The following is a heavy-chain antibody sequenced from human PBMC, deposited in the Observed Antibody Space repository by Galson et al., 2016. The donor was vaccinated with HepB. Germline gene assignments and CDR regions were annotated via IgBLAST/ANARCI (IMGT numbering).Heavy chain of an antibody. V-gene: IGHV3-30*18. J-gene: IGHJ4*02. CDR1: GFTFSTYA. CDR2: TSSDEVYK. Sequence: SLRLSCAASGFTFSTYAMHWVRQAPGKGLEWVALTSSDEVYKFYADSMKGRFTISRDNSQKTVYLQMNNLRAEDTAVYYCAKDATGSYFSPYYFDRWGQGTLVTVSS. D-gene: IGHD1-26*01. CDR3: AKDATGSYFSPYYFDR.